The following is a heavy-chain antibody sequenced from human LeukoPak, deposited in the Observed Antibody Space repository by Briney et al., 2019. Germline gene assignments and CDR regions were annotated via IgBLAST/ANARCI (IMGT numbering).Heavy chain of an antibody. V-gene: IGHV4-61*05. J-gene: IGHJ6*03. Sequence: PSETLSLTCTVSGGSISSSSYYWGWIRQPPGKGLEWIGYIYYSGSTNYNPSLKSRVTISVDTSKNQFSLKLSSVTAADTAVYYCARVGIAVPYYYYYYMDVWGKGTTVTVSS. CDR2: IYYSGST. CDR3: ARVGIAVPYYYYYYMDV. D-gene: IGHD6-19*01. CDR1: GGSISSSSYY.